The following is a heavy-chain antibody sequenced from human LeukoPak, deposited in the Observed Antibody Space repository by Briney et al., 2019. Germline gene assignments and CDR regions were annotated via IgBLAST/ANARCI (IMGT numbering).Heavy chain of an antibody. D-gene: IGHD1-26*01. CDR2: IKSKTDGGTT. CDR1: GFTFSNAW. Sequence: NTGGSLRLSCAASGFTFSNAWMSWVRQAPGKGLEWVGRIKSKTDGGTTDYAAPVKGRFTILRDDSKNTLYLQMNSLKTEDTAVYYCTTDPALIVGATLTFDYWGQGTLVTVSS. CDR3: TTDPALIVGATLTFDY. V-gene: IGHV3-15*01. J-gene: IGHJ4*02.